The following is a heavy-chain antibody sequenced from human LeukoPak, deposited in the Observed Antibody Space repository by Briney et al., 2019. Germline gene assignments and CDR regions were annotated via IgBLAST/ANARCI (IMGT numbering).Heavy chain of an antibody. Sequence: GGSLRLSCAASGFTFSNYGMHWVRQAPGKGLEWVSVIYGGGSTYYADSVKGRFTISRDNAKNSLYLQMNSLRAEDTAVYYCAKLGYCSSTSCYYFDYWGQGTLVTVSS. CDR3: AKLGYCSSTSCYYFDY. D-gene: IGHD2-2*01. J-gene: IGHJ4*02. V-gene: IGHV3-NL1*01. CDR2: IYGGGST. CDR1: GFTFSNYG.